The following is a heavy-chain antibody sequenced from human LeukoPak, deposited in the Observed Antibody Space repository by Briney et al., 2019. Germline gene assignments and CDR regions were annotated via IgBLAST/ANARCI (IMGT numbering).Heavy chain of an antibody. CDR1: GFTFSSYA. V-gene: IGHV3-23*01. J-gene: IGHJ4*02. CDR3: AKGRYDFWSGYYYFDY. D-gene: IGHD3-3*01. Sequence: PGGSLRLSSAASGFTFSSYAMSWVRQAPGKGLEWVSAISGSGGSTYYADSVKGRFTISRDNSKNTLYLQMNSLRAEDTAVYYCAKGRYDFWSGYYYFDYWGQGTLVTVSS. CDR2: ISGSGGST.